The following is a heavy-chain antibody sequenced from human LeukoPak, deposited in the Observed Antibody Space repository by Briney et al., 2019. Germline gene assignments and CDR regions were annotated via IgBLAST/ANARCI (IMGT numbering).Heavy chain of an antibody. CDR1: GFTFSSYW. CDR2: IDQGGSEK. Sequence: GRSLRLSCAASGFTFSSYWMHWVRQAPGKGLEWVANIDQGGSEKNYVDSVKGRFTISRDNGRNSLYLQMDSLRAEDTAVYYCATDRDATWVKRFDYWGQGVLVTVSS. D-gene: IGHD1-1*01. CDR3: ATDRDATWVKRFDY. V-gene: IGHV3-7*01. J-gene: IGHJ4*02.